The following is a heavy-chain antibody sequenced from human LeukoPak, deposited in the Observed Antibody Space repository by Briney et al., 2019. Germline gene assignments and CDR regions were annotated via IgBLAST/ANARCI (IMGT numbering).Heavy chain of an antibody. Sequence: GGSLRLSCAASGFTFTTYWMHWVRHVPGKGLVWVARIKGDGSSTRHADSMKGRFTISRDNAKNTLYLQMNSLRDEDTAVYYCVREGLECSGSSCQRAAFDYWGQGALVTVSS. V-gene: IGHV3-74*01. CDR3: VREGLECSGSSCQRAAFDY. CDR1: GFTFTTYW. J-gene: IGHJ4*02. CDR2: IKGDGSST. D-gene: IGHD2-2*01.